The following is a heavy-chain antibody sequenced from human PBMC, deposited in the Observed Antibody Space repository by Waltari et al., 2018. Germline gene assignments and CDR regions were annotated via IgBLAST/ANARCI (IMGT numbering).Heavy chain of an antibody. CDR3: ARAAHGPSGTVGRFES. D-gene: IGHD5-12*01. V-gene: IGHV4-4*02. J-gene: IGHJ4*02. CDR2: FNYFGGT. CDR1: GVSMSSSYW. Sequence: QVQLQESGSGLVKPSGTLSLTCAVSGVSMSSSYWWTWLRQPPGKGLEWIGEFNYFGGTHYNPSLESRITISVDRSKNHFSLNLNSVTAADTAVYFCARAAHGPSGTVGRFESWGQGTLATVSS.